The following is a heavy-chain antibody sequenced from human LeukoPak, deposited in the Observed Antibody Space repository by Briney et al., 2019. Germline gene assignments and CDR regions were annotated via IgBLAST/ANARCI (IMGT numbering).Heavy chain of an antibody. D-gene: IGHD5-12*01. V-gene: IGHV4-34*01. J-gene: IGHJ3*02. Sequence: SEALSLTCAAYGGSFSGYYWSWIRQPPGKGLEWIGEINHSGSTNYNPSLKSRVTISVDTSKNQFSLKLSSVTAADTAVYYCARVARTRMGRDAFDIWGQGTMVTVSS. CDR3: ARVARTRMGRDAFDI. CDR1: GGSFSGYY. CDR2: INHSGST.